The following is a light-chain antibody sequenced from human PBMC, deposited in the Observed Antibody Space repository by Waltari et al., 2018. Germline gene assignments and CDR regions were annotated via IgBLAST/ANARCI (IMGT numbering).Light chain of an antibody. CDR1: QSVSSNY. CDR2: GAS. CDR3: QQYGSSPPVT. V-gene: IGKV3-20*01. J-gene: IGKJ5*01. Sequence: EIVLTQSPGTLSLSPGDGATLSCRVSQSVSSNYLAWYQQKPGQAPRLLIYGASNRATGIPDRFRGSGSGTDFTLTISRLEPEDFAVYYCQQYGSSPPVTFGQGTRLE.